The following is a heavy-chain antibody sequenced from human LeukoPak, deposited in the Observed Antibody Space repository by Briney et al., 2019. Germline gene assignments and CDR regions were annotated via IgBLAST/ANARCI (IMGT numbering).Heavy chain of an antibody. Sequence: SVKPCCKPSRATFSTYVISWVRQSPRQRLGCMGGIIPSCGTDNYAQKFQGRVTITTDESTSTAYMELSSLRSEDTAVYYCARDHGYCSGGSCYSGLFDPWGQGTLVTVSS. CDR3: ARDHGYCSGGSCYSGLFDP. J-gene: IGHJ5*02. V-gene: IGHV1-69*05. CDR2: IIPSCGTD. D-gene: IGHD2-15*01. CDR1: RATFSTYV.